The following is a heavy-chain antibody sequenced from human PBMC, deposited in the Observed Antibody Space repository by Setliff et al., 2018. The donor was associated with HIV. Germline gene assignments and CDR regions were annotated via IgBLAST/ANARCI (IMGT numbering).Heavy chain of an antibody. Sequence: SETLSLTCAVYGGSFSGYYWSWIRQPPGKGLEWIGYIYPSGSTNYNPSLKSPVTMSTDTSKNQFSLELSSVTTSDTAVYYCATSVEVPWNYYMDVWGKGTTVTVSS. D-gene: IGHD2-2*01. CDR2: IYPSGST. J-gene: IGHJ6*03. CDR1: GGSFSGYY. V-gene: IGHV4-4*08. CDR3: ATSVEVPWNYYMDV.